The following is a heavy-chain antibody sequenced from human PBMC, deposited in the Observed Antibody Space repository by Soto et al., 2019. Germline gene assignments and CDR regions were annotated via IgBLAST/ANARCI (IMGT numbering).Heavy chain of an antibody. D-gene: IGHD2-15*01. CDR1: GLTFSSYA. V-gene: IGHV3-23*01. Sequence: EVQLLESGGGLVQPGGSLRLSCAASGLTFSSYAMSWVRQAPGKGLEWVSGISGSGGSAYYADSVKGRFTISKDNSKNMLYLQMNSLRAEDTAVYYCAKDRVSRCSGGSCYGGYWGQGTLVTVSS. CDR2: ISGSGGSA. J-gene: IGHJ4*02. CDR3: AKDRVSRCSGGSCYGGY.